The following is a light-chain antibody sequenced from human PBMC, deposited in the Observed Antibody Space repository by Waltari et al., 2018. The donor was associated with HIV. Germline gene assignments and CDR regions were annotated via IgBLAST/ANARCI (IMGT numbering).Light chain of an antibody. CDR3: SSYAGSYIWV. Sequence: QSALTQPRSVSGSPGQSVDTHCTDTSNDVADSGFVSWYQQHPGKAPRLMIFDVISRPSGVPDRFAGSKSGSTASLTIAGLQAEDEADYYCSSYAGSYIWVFGGGTKLTVL. CDR1: SNDVADSGF. V-gene: IGLV2-11*01. J-gene: IGLJ3*02. CDR2: DVI.